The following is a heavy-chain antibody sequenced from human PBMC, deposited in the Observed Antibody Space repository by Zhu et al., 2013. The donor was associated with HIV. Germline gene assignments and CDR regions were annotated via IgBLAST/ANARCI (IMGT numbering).Heavy chain of an antibody. CDR1: GYTFNNYY. J-gene: IGHJ4*02. CDR3: ATEGNPLQLIGGTQHYFDF. CDR2: IRPSGGPT. V-gene: IGHV1-46*02. Sequence: QMQLLQSGAEVQKPGASVTLSCKASGYTFNNYYVHWVRQAPGQGFEWMGMIRPSGGPTSNAQTFQGRITLTRDTITSIVYMRLSSLTSEDTAIYYCATEGNPLQLIGGTQHYFDFWGQGTLVSVSS. D-gene: IGHD2-2*01.